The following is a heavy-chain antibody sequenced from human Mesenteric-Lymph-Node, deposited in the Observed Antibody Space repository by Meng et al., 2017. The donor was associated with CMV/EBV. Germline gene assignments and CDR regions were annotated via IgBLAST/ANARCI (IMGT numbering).Heavy chain of an antibody. Sequence: GESLKISCAASGFTFSNYGMQWVRQAPGKGLEWVALIEHDGSNKYYTDSVKGRFTISRDNAKNTLYLQMNSLRAEDTAVYYCARDRYPSLEFDYWGQGTLVTVSS. D-gene: IGHD3-16*02. J-gene: IGHJ4*02. CDR1: GFTFSNYG. CDR3: ARDRYPSLEFDY. V-gene: IGHV3-33*05. CDR2: IEHDGSNK.